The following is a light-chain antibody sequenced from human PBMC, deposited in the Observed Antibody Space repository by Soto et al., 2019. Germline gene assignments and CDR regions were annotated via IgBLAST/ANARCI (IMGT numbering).Light chain of an antibody. J-gene: IGKJ1*01. CDR2: IAS. Sequence: DIQMTQSPPSLSASVGDRVTITCRASQTISTRLAWYQQKPGKAPKLLTYIASNLESGVPSRFSGSGSGTEFTLTISSLQPDDFATYYCQQYNTYWTFGPGTKVDI. CDR1: QTISTR. V-gene: IGKV1-5*03. CDR3: QQYNTYWT.